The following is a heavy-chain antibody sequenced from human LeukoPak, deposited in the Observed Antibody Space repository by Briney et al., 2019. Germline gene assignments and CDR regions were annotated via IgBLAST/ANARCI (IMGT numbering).Heavy chain of an antibody. J-gene: IGHJ6*04. CDR2: IYYSGST. D-gene: IGHD5-18*01. V-gene: IGHV4-31*03. Sequence: PSETLSLTCTVSGGSISSGGYYWSWIRQHPGKGLEWIGYIYYSGSTYYNPSLKSRVTISVDTSKNQFSLKLSSVTAADTAVYYCARRGYSYGYHYYGMDVWGKGTTVTVSS. CDR1: GGSISSGGYY. CDR3: ARRGYSYGYHYYGMDV.